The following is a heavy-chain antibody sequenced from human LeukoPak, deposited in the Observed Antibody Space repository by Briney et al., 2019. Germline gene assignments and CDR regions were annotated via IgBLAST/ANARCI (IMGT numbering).Heavy chain of an antibody. J-gene: IGHJ6*02. D-gene: IGHD2-15*01. CDR3: ARAPRYCSGGSCYSHYYYGMDV. CDR1: GFTFSNYA. CDR2: ISGSGGNT. V-gene: IGHV3-23*01. Sequence: GGSLRLSCAASGFTFSNYAMSWVRQAPGKGLEWVSVISGSGGNTDYADSVKGRFTISRDNSKNTLYLQMNSLRAEDTAVYYCARAPRYCSGGSCYSHYYYGMDVWGQGTTVTVSS.